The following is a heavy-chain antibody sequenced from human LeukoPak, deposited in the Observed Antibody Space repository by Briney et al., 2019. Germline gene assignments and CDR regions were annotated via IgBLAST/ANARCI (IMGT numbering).Heavy chain of an antibody. V-gene: IGHV4-34*01. D-gene: IGHD6-13*01. CDR1: GGSFSGYY. CDR3: ARPSIAAAGITAFDI. J-gene: IGHJ3*02. Sequence: PSETLSLTCAVYGGSFSGYYWSWIRQPPGKGLEWIGEINHSGSTNYNPSLKSRVTISVDTSKNQFSLKLSSVTAADTAVYYCARPSIAAAGITAFDIWGQWTMVTVSS. CDR2: INHSGST.